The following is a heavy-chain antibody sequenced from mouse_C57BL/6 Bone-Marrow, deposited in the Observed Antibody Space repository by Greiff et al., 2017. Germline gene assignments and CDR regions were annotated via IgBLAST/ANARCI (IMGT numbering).Heavy chain of an antibody. J-gene: IGHJ2*01. Sequence: QVQLQQPGAELVKPGASVKLSCKASGYTFTSYWMQWVKQRPGQGLEWIGEIDPSDSYTNYNQKIKGKATLTVDTSSSTAYMQLSSLTSEDSAVYYCAREGGLSGDFDYWGQGTTLTVSS. V-gene: IGHV1-50*01. D-gene: IGHD3-1*01. CDR2: IDPSDSYT. CDR3: AREGGLSGDFDY. CDR1: GYTFTSYW.